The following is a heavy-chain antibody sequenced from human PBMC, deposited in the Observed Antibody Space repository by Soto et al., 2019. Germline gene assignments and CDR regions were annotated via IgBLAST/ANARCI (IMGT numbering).Heavy chain of an antibody. CDR2: MYYSGTT. CDR3: ARQHAIKVTYFYGMDL. V-gene: IGHV4-39*01. J-gene: IGHJ6*02. CDR1: GGFISGRTYY. Sequence: GTLSLTNTVSGGFISGRTYYWGGIRKPPGKGLEWIASMYYSGTTYYNPSLKSRVTISVDTSKNQVSLKLTSVTAADTAVYYRARQHAIKVTYFYGMDLWGQGTTVTVSS. D-gene: IGHD4-4*01.